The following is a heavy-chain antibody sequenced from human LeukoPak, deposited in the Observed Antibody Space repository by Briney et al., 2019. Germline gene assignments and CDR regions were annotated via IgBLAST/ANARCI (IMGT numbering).Heavy chain of an antibody. CDR1: GFTFSSYG. D-gene: IGHD1-1*01. CDR2: IRFDGSNK. V-gene: IGHV3-30*02. CDR3: ARKMKTGDRVGTFDI. J-gene: IGHJ3*02. Sequence: GGSLRLSCAASGFTFSSYGMHWVRQAPGKGLEWVAFIRFDGSNKYYGDSVKGRFTISRDNSKNTLYLQMNSLRAEDTAVYYCARKMKTGDRVGTFDIWGQGTMVTVSS.